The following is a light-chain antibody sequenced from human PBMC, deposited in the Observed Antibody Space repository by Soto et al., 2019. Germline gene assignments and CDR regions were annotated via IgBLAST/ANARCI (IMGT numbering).Light chain of an antibody. CDR3: QQYYSTPPT. Sequence: DIVMTQSPDSLAVSLGERATINCKSSQSLLYSSNIANYVAWYQQKPGQPPKLLIYWASTRESGVPDRFSGSGSGTDFTLTISSLQAEDVAVYYCQQYYSTPPTFGQGTKVDIK. CDR2: WAS. CDR1: QSLLYSSNIANY. J-gene: IGKJ1*01. V-gene: IGKV4-1*01.